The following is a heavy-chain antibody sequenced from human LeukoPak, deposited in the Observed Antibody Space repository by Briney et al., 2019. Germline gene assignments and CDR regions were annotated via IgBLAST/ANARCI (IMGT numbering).Heavy chain of an antibody. Sequence: SETLSLTCTVSGGSISSYYWSCIRQPPGKGLEWIGYIYYSGSTNYNPSLKSRVTISVDTSKNQFSLKLSSVTAADTAVYYCARALGSYGEGDYWGQGTLVTVSS. CDR3: ARALGSYGEGDY. V-gene: IGHV4-59*01. J-gene: IGHJ4*02. CDR1: GGSISSYY. D-gene: IGHD6-19*01. CDR2: IYYSGST.